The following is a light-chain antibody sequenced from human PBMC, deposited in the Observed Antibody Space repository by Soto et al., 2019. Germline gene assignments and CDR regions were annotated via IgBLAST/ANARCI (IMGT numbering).Light chain of an antibody. CDR3: QQYGHSTRT. V-gene: IGKV3-20*01. J-gene: IGKJ1*01. CDR2: AAS. Sequence: NVLTQSPCTLSLSLGESATLPCRASQGIXSNLRAWYQQKPGQAPRLRTYAASNRATGSPDRLSGSGSGTDFTLPISRLEPEDFSVYYCQQYGHSTRTVGQGTKVEIK. CDR1: QGIXSNL.